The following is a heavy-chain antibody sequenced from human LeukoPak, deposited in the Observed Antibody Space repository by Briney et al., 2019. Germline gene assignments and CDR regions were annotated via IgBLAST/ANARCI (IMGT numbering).Heavy chain of an antibody. J-gene: IGHJ4*02. D-gene: IGHD5-18*01. V-gene: IGHV3-48*03. CDR3: ARGFRDTAMFLDY. Sequence: PGGSLRLSCAASGVTFSADEMNWVRQAPGKGLEWPACTSGSGTPVYYADSVKGRFTISRDNARNSVYLQMTSLRAEDTGIYYCARGFRDTAMFLDYWGQGTLVTVSS. CDR1: GVTFSADE. CDR2: TSGSGTPV.